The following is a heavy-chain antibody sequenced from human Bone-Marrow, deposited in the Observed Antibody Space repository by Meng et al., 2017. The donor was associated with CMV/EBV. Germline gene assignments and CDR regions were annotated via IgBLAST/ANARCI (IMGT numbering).Heavy chain of an antibody. CDR2: MNPNSGNT. J-gene: IGHJ6*02. Sequence: ASVKVSCKASGYTFTSYYMHWVRQAPGQGLEWMGWMNPNSGNTGYAQKFQGRVTMTRNTSISTAYMELSSLRSEDTAVYYCARGRGYCSSTSCYKPHGMDVWGQGTTVTVSS. V-gene: IGHV1-8*02. CDR3: ARGRGYCSSTSCYKPHGMDV. D-gene: IGHD2-2*02. CDR1: GYTFTSYY.